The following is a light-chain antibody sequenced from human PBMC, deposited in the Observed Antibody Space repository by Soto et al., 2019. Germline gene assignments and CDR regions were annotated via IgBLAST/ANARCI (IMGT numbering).Light chain of an antibody. CDR3: LQYGSSPRT. CDR1: QSVSSSY. CDR2: DAS. Sequence: EIVLTQSPGTLSLSPGERATLSCRASQSVSSSYLAWYQQKFGQAPRLLIYDASSRATGVPDRFSGSGSRTDFTLTISRLEPEDFAVYYCLQYGSSPRTFGQGTTVEFK. J-gene: IGKJ1*01. V-gene: IGKV3-20*01.